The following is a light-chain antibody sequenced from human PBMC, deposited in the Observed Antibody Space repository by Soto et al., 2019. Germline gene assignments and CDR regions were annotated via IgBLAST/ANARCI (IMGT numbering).Light chain of an antibody. CDR3: DSWDNSLSVVL. V-gene: IGLV1-51*01. CDR2: DNY. Sequence: QSVLTQPPSVSAAPGQRVTISSSGSSSNIGSNYVSWYQQLPGTAPKLLIYDNYKRPSGIPDRFSGSTSGTSATLAIAGLQTGDEAGYYCDSWDNSLSVVLFGGGTKLTVL. CDR1: SSNIGSNY. J-gene: IGLJ2*01.